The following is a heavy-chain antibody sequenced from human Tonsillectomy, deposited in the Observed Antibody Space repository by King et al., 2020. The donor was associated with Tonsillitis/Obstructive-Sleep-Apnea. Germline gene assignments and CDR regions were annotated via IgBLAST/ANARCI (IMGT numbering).Heavy chain of an antibody. CDR3: ARLADSSDYYDSSGYYYGY. D-gene: IGHD3-22*01. Sequence: VQLVESGAEVKKPGESLKISCKGSGYSFTSYWIGWVRQMPGKGLEWMGIIYPGDSDTRYSPSFQGQVTISADKSISTAYLQWSSLKASDTAMYYCARLADSSDYYDSSGYYYGYWGQGTLVTVSS. J-gene: IGHJ4*02. CDR2: IYPGDSDT. V-gene: IGHV5-51*03. CDR1: GYSFTSYW.